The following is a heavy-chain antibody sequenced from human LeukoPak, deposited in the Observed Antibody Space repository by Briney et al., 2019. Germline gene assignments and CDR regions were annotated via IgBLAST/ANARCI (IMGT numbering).Heavy chain of an antibody. CDR2: IYYSGST. CDR3: ARDRAGYYGSGDAFDI. V-gene: IGHV4-39*07. D-gene: IGHD3-10*01. Sequence: PSETLSLTCTVSGGSISSSSYYWGWIRQPPGKGLEWIGSIYYSGSTYYNPSLKSRVTISVDTSKNQFSLKLSSVTAADTAVYYCARDRAGYYGSGDAFDIWGQGTMVTVSS. J-gene: IGHJ3*02. CDR1: GGSISSSSYY.